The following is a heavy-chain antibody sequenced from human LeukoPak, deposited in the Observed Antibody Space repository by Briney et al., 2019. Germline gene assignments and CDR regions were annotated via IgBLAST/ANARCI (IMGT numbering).Heavy chain of an antibody. Sequence: PGGSLKLSCAASGFTFSYYGMHWVRQAPGKGLEWEAFIRYDESKKFYGDSVKGRFTISRDNSKNTLYLQMNSLRTEDTAVYYCAKSHLPNAYSGTYYCDYWGQGTLVTVSS. CDR3: AKSHLPNAYSGTYYCDY. V-gene: IGHV3-30*02. D-gene: IGHD1-26*01. CDR2: IRYDESKK. CDR1: GFTFSYYG. J-gene: IGHJ4*02.